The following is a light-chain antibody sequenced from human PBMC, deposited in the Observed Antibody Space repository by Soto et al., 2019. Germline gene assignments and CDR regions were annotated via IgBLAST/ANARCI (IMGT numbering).Light chain of an antibody. J-gene: IGKJ1*01. CDR3: QQYHNWPLWA. V-gene: IGKV3-15*01. CDR1: QSVTRN. Sequence: EIVVTQSPATLSVFPGERATLSCRASQSVTRNLAWYQQKPGQAPRLLIYGASTRAAGIPARFSGSGSGTEFTLTISSLQSEDFAVYYCQQYHNWPLWAFGRGTKVEIK. CDR2: GAS.